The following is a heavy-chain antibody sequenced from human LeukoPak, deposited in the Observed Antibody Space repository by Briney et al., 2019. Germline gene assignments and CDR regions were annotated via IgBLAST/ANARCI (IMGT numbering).Heavy chain of an antibody. CDR2: ISAYNGNT. D-gene: IGHD3-16*02. CDR3: ARLTFGGVIVKDSDY. CDR1: GYTFTSYG. J-gene: IGHJ4*02. V-gene: IGHV1-18*01. Sequence: GASVKVSCKASGYTFTSYGISWVRQAPGQGLEWMGWISAYNGNTNYAQKLQGRVTMTTDTSTSTAYMELRSLRSDDTAVYYCARLTFGGVIVKDSDYWGQGTLVTVSS.